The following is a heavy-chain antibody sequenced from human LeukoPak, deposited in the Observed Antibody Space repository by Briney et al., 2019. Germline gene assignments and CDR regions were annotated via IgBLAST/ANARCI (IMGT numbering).Heavy chain of an antibody. Sequence: GGSLRLSCAASGLTFSRYWMHWVRQAPGKGLVWVSRINSDGSSSSYADSVKGRFTISRDNAKNTLYLQMNSLRAEDTAVYYCATLGRVDVADYWGQGTLVTVSS. V-gene: IGHV3-74*01. CDR3: ATLGRVDVADY. J-gene: IGHJ4*02. CDR2: INSDGSSS. D-gene: IGHD7-27*01. CDR1: GLTFSRYW.